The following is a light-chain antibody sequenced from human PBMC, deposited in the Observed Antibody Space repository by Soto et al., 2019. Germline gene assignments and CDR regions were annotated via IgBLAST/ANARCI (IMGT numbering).Light chain of an antibody. J-gene: IGKJ5*01. Sequence: TNQSLSPGAGAPLSCWASQPVSDKLAWYQQKPGQAPRLLIYGASARALGIPARFSGSGSGTEFSFTVTSLQSEDFAVYYCQQYDQWPITFGQGTRLEIK. CDR1: QPVSDK. V-gene: IGKV3-15*01. CDR3: QQYDQWPIT. CDR2: GAS.